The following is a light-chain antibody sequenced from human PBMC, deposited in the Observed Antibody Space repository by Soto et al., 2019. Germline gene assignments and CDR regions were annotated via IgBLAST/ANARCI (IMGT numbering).Light chain of an antibody. CDR1: SSDVGGYNY. CDR2: DVS. CDR3: SSYTSSSTLVV. Sequence: QSALTQPASVSGSPGQSITISCTGTSSDVGGYNYVSWYQQHPGKAPKLMIYDVSNRPSGVSNSFSGSKSGNTASLTISGLQAEHEADYYCSSYTSSSTLVVFGGGTKVTVL. V-gene: IGLV2-14*01. J-gene: IGLJ2*01.